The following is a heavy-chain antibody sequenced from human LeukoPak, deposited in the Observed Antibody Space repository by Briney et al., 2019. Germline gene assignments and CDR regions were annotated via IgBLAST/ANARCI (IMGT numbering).Heavy chain of an antibody. Sequence: ASVTVSCKASGYTFTSYYMHWVRQAPGQGLEWMGIINPSGGSTSYAQKFQGRVTMTRDTSTSTVYMELSSLRSEDTAVYYCARDGYDSSGYPTYYFDYWGQGTLVNVSS. CDR1: GYTFTSYY. J-gene: IGHJ4*02. V-gene: IGHV1-46*01. D-gene: IGHD3-22*01. CDR2: INPSGGST. CDR3: ARDGYDSSGYPTYYFDY.